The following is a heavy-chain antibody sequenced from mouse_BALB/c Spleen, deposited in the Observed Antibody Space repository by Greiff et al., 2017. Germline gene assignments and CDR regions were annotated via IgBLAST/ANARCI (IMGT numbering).Heavy chain of an antibody. V-gene: IGHV14-3*02. Sequence: VQLQQSGAELVKPGASVKLSCTASGFNIKDTYMHWVKQRPEQGLEWIGRIDPANGNTKYDPKFQGKATITADTSSNTAYLQLSSLTSEDTAVYYCAPNYYGSSYWYFDVWGAGTTVTVSS. D-gene: IGHD1-1*01. CDR3: APNYYGSSYWYFDV. CDR1: GFNIKDTY. J-gene: IGHJ1*01. CDR2: IDPANGNT.